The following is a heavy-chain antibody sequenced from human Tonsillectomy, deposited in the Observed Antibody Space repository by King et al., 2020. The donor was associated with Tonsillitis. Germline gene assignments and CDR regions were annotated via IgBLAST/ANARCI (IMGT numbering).Heavy chain of an antibody. J-gene: IGHJ4*02. CDR3: AREVTVACAYFDY. D-gene: IGHD4-23*01. Sequence: QLVQSAAEVKRPGSSVKVSCKASGGTFNNYAISWVRQAPGQGLEWMGGIIPIFATADYAQKFQGRVTITADESTSTAYMELSSLRSEDTAVYYCAREVTVACAYFDYWGQGTLVTVSS. V-gene: IGHV1-69*01. CDR1: GGTFNNYA. CDR2: IIPIFATA.